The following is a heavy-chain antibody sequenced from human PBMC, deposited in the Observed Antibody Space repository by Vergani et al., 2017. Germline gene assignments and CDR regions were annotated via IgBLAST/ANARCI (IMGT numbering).Heavy chain of an antibody. D-gene: IGHD6-13*01. CDR3: ARGRSAADPFDF. CDR2: IYHSGST. V-gene: IGHV4-38-2*01. CDR1: AYSISSGYY. J-gene: IGHJ4*02. Sequence: QVQLQESGPGLVKPSETLSLTCAVSAYSISSGYYWGWIRQPPGKGLEWIANIYHSGSTYYNPSLKSRVTISVDTSKNQFSLKLGSVTAADTAVYYCARGRSAADPFDFWGQGTLVTVSS.